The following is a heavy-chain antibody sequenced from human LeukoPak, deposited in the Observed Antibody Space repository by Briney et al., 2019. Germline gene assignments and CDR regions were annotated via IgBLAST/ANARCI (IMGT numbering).Heavy chain of an antibody. CDR3: ARGSSMDCSGGSCYWFDP. V-gene: IGHV3-13*01. CDR2: IGTAGDT. J-gene: IGHJ5*02. Sequence: GGSLRLSCAASGFIFSSYDMHWVRQATGKGLEWVSAIGTAGDTYYPGSVKGRFTISRENAKNSLYLQMNSLRAGDTAVYYCARGSSMDCSGGSCYWFDPWGQGTLVTVSS. D-gene: IGHD2-15*01. CDR1: GFIFSSYD.